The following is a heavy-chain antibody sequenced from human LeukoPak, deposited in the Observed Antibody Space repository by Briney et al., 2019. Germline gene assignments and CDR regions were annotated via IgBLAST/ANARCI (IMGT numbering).Heavy chain of an antibody. J-gene: IGHJ5*02. D-gene: IGHD3-10*01. CDR3: ARDRRGRITMVRRGFDP. V-gene: IGHV3-66*01. CDR2: IYSGGST. CDR1: GVAVGRNY. Sequence: GGSLRLSCAAAGVAVGRNYMSWGRQAPGKGLEWVSVIYSGGSTYYADSVKGRFTISRDNSKNTLYLQMNSLRAEDTAVYYCARDRRGRITMVRRGFDPWGQGTLVTVSS.